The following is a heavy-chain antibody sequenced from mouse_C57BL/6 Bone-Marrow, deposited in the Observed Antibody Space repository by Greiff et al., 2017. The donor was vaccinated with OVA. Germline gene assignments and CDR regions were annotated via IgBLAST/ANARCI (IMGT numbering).Heavy chain of an antibody. CDR2: IYYSGTI. V-gene: IGHV3-5*01. CDR1: GISITTGNYR. Sequence: EVKLQESGPGLVKPSQTVFLTCTVTGISITTGNYRWSWIRQFPGNKLEWIGYIYYSGTITYNPSLTSPTTTTRATPKNHFFLEMKSLTAEDTATDYGARERGPWGKGYFDVWGKGTTVTVSS. J-gene: IGHJ1*03. D-gene: IGHD2-1*01. CDR3: ARERGPWGKGYFDV.